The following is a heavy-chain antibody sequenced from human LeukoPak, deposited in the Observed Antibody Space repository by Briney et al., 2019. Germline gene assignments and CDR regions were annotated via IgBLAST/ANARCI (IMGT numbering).Heavy chain of an antibody. D-gene: IGHD5-18*01. Sequence: SETLSLTCTVSGGSVSSGSYYWSWIRQPPGKGLEWIGYIYYSGGANYNPSLKSRVTISVDTSKNQVSLNLRSVTAADTAVYYCVTMVLPQYSYGSSFDHWGQGTLVTVSS. CDR1: GGSVSSGSYY. CDR3: VTMVLPQYSYGSSFDH. CDR2: IYYSGGA. V-gene: IGHV4-61*01. J-gene: IGHJ4*02.